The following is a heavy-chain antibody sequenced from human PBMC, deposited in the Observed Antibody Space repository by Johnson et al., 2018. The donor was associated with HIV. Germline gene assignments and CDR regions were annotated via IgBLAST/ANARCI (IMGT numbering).Heavy chain of an antibody. CDR3: ARGPVFDI. V-gene: IGHV3-30*04. J-gene: IGHJ3*02. CDR2: LSYDGSNK. Sequence: QVQLVESGGGVVQPGRSLRLSSAASGFTFSSYAMHWVRQAPGKGLEWVALLSYDGSNKYYADSVKGRFTFSRDHSKNTLYLQMNSLRAEDTAVYYCARGPVFDIWGQGTMVTVSS. CDR1: GFTFSSYA.